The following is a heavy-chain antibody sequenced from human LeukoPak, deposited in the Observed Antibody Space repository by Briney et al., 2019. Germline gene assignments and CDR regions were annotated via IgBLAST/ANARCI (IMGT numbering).Heavy chain of an antibody. V-gene: IGHV4-39*07. D-gene: IGHD1-26*01. J-gene: IGHJ6*03. Sequence: SETLSLTCTVSGGSISSSSYYWGWIRQPPGKGLEWIGNIYYSGSTYYNPSLKSRATISVDTSKNQFSLKLSSVTAADTAVYYCASGAYSYYYMDVWGKGTTVTISS. CDR1: GGSISSSSYY. CDR2: IYYSGST. CDR3: ASGAYSYYYMDV.